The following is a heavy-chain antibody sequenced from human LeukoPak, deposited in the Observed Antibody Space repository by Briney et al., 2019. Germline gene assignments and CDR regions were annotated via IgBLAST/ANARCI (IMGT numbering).Heavy chain of an antibody. J-gene: IGHJ2*01. CDR2: IYYSGGT. D-gene: IGHD4-17*01. CDR3: ARATVTPWYFDL. CDR1: GGSISSGDYY. V-gene: IGHV4-30-4*01. Sequence: PSETLSLTCTVSGGSISSGDYYWSWIRQPPGKGLEWIGYIYYSGGTYYNPSLKSRVTISVDTSKNQFSLKLSSVTAADTAVYYCARATVTPWYFDLWGRGTLVTVSS.